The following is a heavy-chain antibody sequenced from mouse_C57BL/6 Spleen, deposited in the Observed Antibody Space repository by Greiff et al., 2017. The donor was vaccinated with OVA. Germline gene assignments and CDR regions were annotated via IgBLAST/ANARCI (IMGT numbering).Heavy chain of an antibody. V-gene: IGHV5-6*01. CDR3: ARQSRARGYFDV. CDR2: ISSGGSYT. D-gene: IGHD3-3*01. CDR1: GFTFSSYG. Sequence: EVQRVESGGDLVKPGGSLKLSCAASGFTFSSYGMSWVRQTPDKRLEWVATISSGGSYTYYPDSVKGRFTISRDNAKNTLYLQMSSLKSEDTAMYYCARQSRARGYFDVWGTGTTVTVSS. J-gene: IGHJ1*03.